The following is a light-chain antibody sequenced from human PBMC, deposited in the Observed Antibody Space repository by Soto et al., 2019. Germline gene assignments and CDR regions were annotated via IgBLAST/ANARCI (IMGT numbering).Light chain of an antibody. CDR2: GAS. Sequence: EIGLPQSTGTLSLSPGERATLSCRASQSVSSSYLAWYQQKPGQAPRLLIYGASSRATGIPDRFSGSGSGTDFILIINRLEPEDFAVYYCQQYGRSLLTFGGGTKVDIK. CDR3: QQYGRSLLT. J-gene: IGKJ4*01. CDR1: QSVSSSY. V-gene: IGKV3-20*01.